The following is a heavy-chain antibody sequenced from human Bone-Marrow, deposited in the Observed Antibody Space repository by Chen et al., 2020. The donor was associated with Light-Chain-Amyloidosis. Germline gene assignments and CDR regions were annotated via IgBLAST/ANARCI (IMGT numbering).Heavy chain of an antibody. D-gene: IGHD6-19*01. J-gene: IGHJ4*02. CDR1: GGSISSSSYY. CDR3: ARAGDWQWPADFDY. V-gene: IGHV4-39*07. CDR2: IYYSGST. Sequence: QLQLQASGPGLVKPSETLSLTCTVSGGSISSSSYYWGWIRQPPGKGLEWIGSIYYSGSTYYNPSLKSRVTISVDTSKNQFSLKLSSVTAADTAVYYCARAGDWQWPADFDYWGQGTLVTVSS.